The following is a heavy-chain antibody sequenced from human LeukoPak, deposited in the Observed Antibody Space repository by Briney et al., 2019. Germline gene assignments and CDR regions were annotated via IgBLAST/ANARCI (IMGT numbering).Heavy chain of an antibody. CDR3: AKSPGGGWLRHFDY. Sequence: GGSLRLSCAASGFTFSSYAMSWVRQAPGKGLEWVSAISGSGGSTYYAASVKGRFTISRDNSKNTLYLQMNSLRAEDTAVYYCAKSPGGGWLRHFDYWGQGTLVTVSS. CDR1: GFTFSSYA. D-gene: IGHD5-12*01. J-gene: IGHJ4*02. CDR2: ISGSGGST. V-gene: IGHV3-23*01.